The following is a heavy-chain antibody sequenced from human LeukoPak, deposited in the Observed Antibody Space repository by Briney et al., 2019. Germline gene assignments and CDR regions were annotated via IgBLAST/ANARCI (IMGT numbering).Heavy chain of an antibody. J-gene: IGHJ3*02. CDR1: GFAFSSYG. CDR2: IRYDGSNK. D-gene: IGHD6-13*01. Sequence: GGSLRLSCAASGFAFSSYGMHWVRQAPGKGLEWVAFIRYDGSNKYYADSVKGRFTISRDNSKNTLYLQMNSLRAEDTAVYYCAKDKGVAAAPDDAFDIWGQGTMVTVSS. V-gene: IGHV3-30*02. CDR3: AKDKGVAAAPDDAFDI.